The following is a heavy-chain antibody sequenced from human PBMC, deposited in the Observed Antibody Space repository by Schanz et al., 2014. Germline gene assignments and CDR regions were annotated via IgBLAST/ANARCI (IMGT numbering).Heavy chain of an antibody. V-gene: IGHV3-7*01. Sequence: GQLVESGGGLIQPGGSLRLSCAASGFGFSSYSMNWVRQAPGKGLEWVANIKRDGSEKNYLDSVKGRFTISRDNAKNSLFLQMNSLRAEDTAVYYCLAPDYGMDVWGQGTTVTVSS. J-gene: IGHJ6*02. CDR1: GFGFSSYS. CDR3: LAPDYGMDV. CDR2: IKRDGSEK.